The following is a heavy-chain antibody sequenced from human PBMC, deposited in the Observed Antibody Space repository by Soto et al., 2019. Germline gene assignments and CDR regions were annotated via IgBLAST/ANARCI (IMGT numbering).Heavy chain of an antibody. Sequence: SETLSLTCTVSGGSISSYYWSWIRQPPGKGLEWIGYIYYSGSTNYNPSLKSRVTISVDTSKNQFSLKLSSVTAADTAVYYCARQRGGGSYYYYYGMDVWGQGTTVTVSS. J-gene: IGHJ6*02. CDR2: IYYSGST. CDR3: ARQRGGGSYYYYYGMDV. V-gene: IGHV4-59*08. D-gene: IGHD1-26*01. CDR1: GGSISSYY.